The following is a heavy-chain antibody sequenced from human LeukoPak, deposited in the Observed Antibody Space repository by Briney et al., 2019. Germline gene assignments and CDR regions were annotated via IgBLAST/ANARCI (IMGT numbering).Heavy chain of an antibody. J-gene: IGHJ3*02. CDR1: GYTFTGYY. CDR2: INPNSGGT. D-gene: IGHD3-22*01. CDR3: ARDLAITMIVVVKTDDAFDI. V-gene: IGHV1-2*02. Sequence: VASVKVSCKASGYTFTGYYMHWVRQAPGQGLEWMGWINPNSGGTNYAQKFQGRVTMTRDTSISTAYMELSRLRSDDTAVYYCARDLAITMIVVVKTDDAFDIWGQGTMVTVSS.